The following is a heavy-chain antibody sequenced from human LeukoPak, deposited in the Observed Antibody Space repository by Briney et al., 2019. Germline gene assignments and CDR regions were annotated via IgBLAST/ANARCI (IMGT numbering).Heavy chain of an antibody. V-gene: IGHV4-59*01. CDR2: IYYSGST. J-gene: IGHJ4*02. CDR3: ARGETIFPNFDY. CDR1: GGSISSYY. Sequence: PSVTLSLTCTVSGGSISSYYWSWIRQPPGKGLEWIGYIYYSGSTNYNPSLKSRVTISVDTSKNQFSLKLSSVTAADTAVYYCARGETIFPNFDYWGQGTLVTVSS. D-gene: IGHD3-9*01.